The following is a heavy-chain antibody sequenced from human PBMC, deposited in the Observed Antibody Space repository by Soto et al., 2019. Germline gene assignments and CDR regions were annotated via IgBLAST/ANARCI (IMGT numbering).Heavy chain of an antibody. CDR2: IIPISGTT. V-gene: IGHV1-69*01. CDR1: GGTFSTHA. CDR3: ARGYCSGGNCYSGMDV. D-gene: IGHD2-15*01. Sequence: QVQLVQSGAEVKKPGSSVKVSCKASGGTFSTHAIIWVRQAPGHGLEWMGGIIPISGTTYYTQKFQGGVTITADEPTSTDFMELRSLKSDDSAVFYCARGYCSGGNCYSGMDVWGQGTMVTVSS. J-gene: IGHJ6*02.